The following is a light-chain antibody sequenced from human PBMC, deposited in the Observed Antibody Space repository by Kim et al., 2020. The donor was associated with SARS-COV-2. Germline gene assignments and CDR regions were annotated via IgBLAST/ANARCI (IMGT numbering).Light chain of an antibody. J-gene: IGKJ2*02. CDR1: QSFGTN. CDR2: GTS. V-gene: IGKV3-15*01. Sequence: SPRERATLSCRASQSFGTNLAWYQQKPGQAPRLLLYGTSIRGTGIPARFSGSGSGTEFTLTISSLQSEDFAVYYCQQYNNWPLPCTFGQGTKLEI. CDR3: QQYNNWPLPCT.